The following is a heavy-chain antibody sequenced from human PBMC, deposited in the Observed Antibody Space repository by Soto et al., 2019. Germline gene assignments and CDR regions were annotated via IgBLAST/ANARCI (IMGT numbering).Heavy chain of an antibody. CDR3: TPTGFFGELFWFDP. CDR1: GFTFSGSA. V-gene: IGHV3-73*01. CDR2: IRSKANSYAT. Sequence: EVQLVESGGGLVQPGGSLKLSCAASGFTFSGSAMHWVRQASGKGLEWVGRIRSKANSYATAYAASVKGRFNISRDDSKNTAYLQMNSFNTEDTAVYYCTPTGFFGELFWFDPWGQGTLVTVSS. D-gene: IGHD3-10*01. J-gene: IGHJ5*02.